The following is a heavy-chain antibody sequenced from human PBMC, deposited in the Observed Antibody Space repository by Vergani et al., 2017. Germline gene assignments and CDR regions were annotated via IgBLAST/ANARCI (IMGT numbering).Heavy chain of an antibody. CDR2: IYNSGNG. CDR1: GDSIISRSYY. D-gene: IGHD3-16*01. Sequence: QMQLQESGPGLVKASETLSLPCTVSGDSIISRSYYWGWIRQPPGKGLEWIGCIYNSGNGDSSSSLKSRVTISADTSKNQFSLRLTSVTAADTAVYYCASGKYYSDSTSHFRGRYFDVWGRGTLVTVPS. V-gene: IGHV4-39*01. CDR3: ASGKYYSDSTSHFRGRYFDV. J-gene: IGHJ2*01.